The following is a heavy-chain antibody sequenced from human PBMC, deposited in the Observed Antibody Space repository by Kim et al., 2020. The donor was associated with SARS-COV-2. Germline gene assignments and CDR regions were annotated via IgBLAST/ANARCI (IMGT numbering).Heavy chain of an antibody. CDR3: ARDGDSSSWYLRADNWFDP. CDR2: ISSSSSSI. CDR1: GFTFSSYS. Sequence: GGSLRLSCAASGFTFSSYSMNWVRQAPGKGLEWVSSISSSSSSIYYADSVKGRFTISRDNAKNSLYLQMNRLRAEDTAVYYCARDGDSSSWYLRADNWFDPWGQGTLVTVSS. V-gene: IGHV3-21*01. J-gene: IGHJ5*02. D-gene: IGHD6-13*01.